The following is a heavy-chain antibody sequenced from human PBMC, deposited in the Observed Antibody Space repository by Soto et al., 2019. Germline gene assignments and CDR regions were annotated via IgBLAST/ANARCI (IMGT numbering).Heavy chain of an antibody. D-gene: IGHD6-13*01. CDR3: ARAASGDYYFYYGMDV. CDR2: ISSSSSFI. J-gene: IGHJ6*02. CDR1: GFTFNSYT. Sequence: EVQLVESGGGLVKPGGSLRLSCAASGFTFNSYTMNWVRQAPGKGREWFSFISSSSSFIYYADSVKGRFTISRDNAKNSLYLQMNSLRAEDTAMYYCARAASGDYYFYYGMDVWGQGTTVTVSS. V-gene: IGHV3-21*01.